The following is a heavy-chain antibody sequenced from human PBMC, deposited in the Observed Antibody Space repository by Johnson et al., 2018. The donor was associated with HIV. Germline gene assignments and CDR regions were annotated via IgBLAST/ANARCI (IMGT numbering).Heavy chain of an antibody. CDR1: GFTFSRYW. V-gene: IGHV3-7*05. Sequence: VQLVESGGGLVQPGGSLRLSCAASGFTFSRYWMSWVRQAPGKGLEWVANIKQDGSEKYYVDSVQGRFTISIDNAKNSLYLQMNSLRAEDTAVYYCARDPGVVEAPRSRVDAFDIWGQGTMVTVSS. J-gene: IGHJ3*02. CDR2: IKQDGSEK. CDR3: ARDPGVVEAPRSRVDAFDI. D-gene: IGHD2-15*01.